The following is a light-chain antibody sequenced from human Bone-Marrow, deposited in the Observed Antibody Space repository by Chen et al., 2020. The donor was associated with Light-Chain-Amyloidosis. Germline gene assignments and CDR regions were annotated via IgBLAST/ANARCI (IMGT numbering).Light chain of an antibody. CDR1: QSVSSNY. CDR2: GAS. CDR3: QQYGSSPWT. V-gene: IGKV3-20*01. J-gene: IGKJ1*01. Sequence: EIVLTQSPGTLSLSPGERATLSCRASQSVSSNYLAWFQQKAGQAPRLLIYGASSRATDIPDRFSGSGSGTDFTLTINRLEPEDCAVYYCQQYGSSPWTFGQGTKVEIK.